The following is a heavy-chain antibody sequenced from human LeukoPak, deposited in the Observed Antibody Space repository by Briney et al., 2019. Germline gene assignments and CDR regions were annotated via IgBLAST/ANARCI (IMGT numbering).Heavy chain of an antibody. CDR2: INHSGST. V-gene: IGHV4-34*01. CDR3: ASVYSSPDY. D-gene: IGHD6-6*01. J-gene: IGHJ4*02. Sequence: SETLSLTCAVYGGSFSGYYWSWIRQPPGKGLEWIGEINHSGSTNYNPSLKSRVTISVDTSKNQFSLKLNSVTAADTAVYYCASVYSSPDYWGQGTLVTVSS. CDR1: GGSFSGYY.